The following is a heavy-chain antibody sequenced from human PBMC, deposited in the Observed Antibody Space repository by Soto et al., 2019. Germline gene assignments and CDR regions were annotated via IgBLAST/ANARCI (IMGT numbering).Heavy chain of an antibody. CDR1: GGSISFHY. CDR3: ARTKQQLTYNWFDP. V-gene: IGHV4-59*08. J-gene: IGHJ5*01. CDR2: IYYSGST. D-gene: IGHD6-13*01. Sequence: SETLSLTCTASGGSISFHYWSWIRQPPGKGLEWIGYIYYSGSTNYNPSLKSRVTISVDTSKNQFSLELNSVTAADTAVYYCARTKQQLTYNWFDPWGQGTLVTVSS.